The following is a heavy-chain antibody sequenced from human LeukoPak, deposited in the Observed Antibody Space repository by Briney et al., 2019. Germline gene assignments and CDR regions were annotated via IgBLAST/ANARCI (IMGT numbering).Heavy chain of an antibody. Sequence: SETLSLTCAVSGYSISSGYYWGWIRQPPGKGLEWIGSIYHSGSTYYNPSLKSRVTISVDTSKNQFSLKLSSVTAADTAVYYCARHVFGVAGMYYFDYWGQGTLVTVSS. CDR3: ARHVFGVAGMYYFDY. CDR2: IYHSGST. D-gene: IGHD6-19*01. CDR1: GYSISSGYY. J-gene: IGHJ4*02. V-gene: IGHV4-38-2*01.